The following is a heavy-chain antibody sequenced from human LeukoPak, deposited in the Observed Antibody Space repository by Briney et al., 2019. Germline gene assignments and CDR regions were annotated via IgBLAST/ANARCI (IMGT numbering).Heavy chain of an antibody. CDR1: GYSFTSYW. CDR2: IYPGDSDT. D-gene: IGHD3-3*01. J-gene: IGHJ3*02. Sequence: GESLKISCKGSGYSFTSYWIGWVRQMPGKGLEWMGIIYPGDSDTRYSPSFQGQVTISADKSISTAYLQWSSLKASDTAMYYCARQDDFWSIPGAFDIWGQGTMVTVSS. V-gene: IGHV5-51*01. CDR3: ARQDDFWSIPGAFDI.